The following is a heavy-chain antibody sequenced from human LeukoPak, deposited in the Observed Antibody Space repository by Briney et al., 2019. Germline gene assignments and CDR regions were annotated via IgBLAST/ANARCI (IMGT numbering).Heavy chain of an antibody. D-gene: IGHD3-10*01. Sequence: GGSLRLSCAASGFTFSSYAMHWVRQAPGKGLEWVAVISYDGSNKYYADSVKGRFTISRDNSKNTLYLQMNSLRAEDTAVYYCARDIFKFGGNAYYYGSGSVFDIWGQGTMVTVSS. CDR2: ISYDGSNK. J-gene: IGHJ3*02. CDR1: GFTFSSYA. V-gene: IGHV3-30-3*01. CDR3: ARDIFKFGGNAYYYGSGSVFDI.